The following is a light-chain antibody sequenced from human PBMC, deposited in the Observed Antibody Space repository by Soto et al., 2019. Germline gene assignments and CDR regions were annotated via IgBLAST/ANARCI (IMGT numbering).Light chain of an antibody. J-gene: IGLJ1*01. Sequence: QSALTQPRSVSGSPGQSVTISCTGTGSDVGGYNYVSWYQQYPDKAPKVMISDVTKRPAGVPDRFSGSKSGNTASLTISGLQADDEADYYCCSYAGSYTYVFGTGTKLTVL. CDR2: DVT. CDR3: CSYAGSYTYV. CDR1: GSDVGGYNY. V-gene: IGLV2-11*01.